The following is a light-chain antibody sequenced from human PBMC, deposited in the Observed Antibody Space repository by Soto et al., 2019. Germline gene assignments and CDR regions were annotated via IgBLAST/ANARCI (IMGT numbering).Light chain of an antibody. Sequence: DIVLTQSPGPLSLSPGERATLSCRASQSVSSSYLAWYQQKPGQAPRLLIYGASSRATGIPDRFSGSGSGTDFTLTISRLEPEDFAVYYCQQYGSSCTFGGGTKVDIK. CDR1: QSVSSSY. CDR3: QQYGSSCT. V-gene: IGKV3-20*01. J-gene: IGKJ4*01. CDR2: GAS.